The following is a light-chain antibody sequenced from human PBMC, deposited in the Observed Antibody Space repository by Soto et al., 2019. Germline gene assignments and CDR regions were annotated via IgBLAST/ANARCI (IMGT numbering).Light chain of an antibody. V-gene: IGKV1-27*01. CDR3: QQYNSAPPYP. CDR2: AAS. J-gene: IGKJ2*01. CDR1: QGISNY. Sequence: DIQMTQSPSSLSASVGARVTITCRASQGISNYLAWYQQKPGKVPKLLIYAASPLQSGVPSRFSGSGSGTDFTLTIGSRYPEDVATYYCQQYNSAPPYPFGQGTKLEIK.